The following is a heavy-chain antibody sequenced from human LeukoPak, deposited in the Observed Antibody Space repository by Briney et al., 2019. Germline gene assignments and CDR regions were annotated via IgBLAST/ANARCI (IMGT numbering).Heavy chain of an antibody. CDR1: GFTSSSHA. CDR2: ISGSGGST. CDR3: AKGLAVAGHFDY. J-gene: IGHJ4*02. D-gene: IGHD6-19*01. Sequence: PGGSLRLSCAASGFTSSSHAMSWVRQAPGKGLEWVSAISGSGGSTYYADSVKGRFTISRDKSKNTLYLQMNSLRAEDTAVYYCAKGLAVAGHFDYWGQGTLVTVSS. V-gene: IGHV3-23*01.